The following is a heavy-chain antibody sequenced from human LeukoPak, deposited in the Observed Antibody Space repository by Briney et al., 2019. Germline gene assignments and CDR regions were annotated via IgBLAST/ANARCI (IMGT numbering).Heavy chain of an antibody. CDR1: GFTVSSNY. CDR3: ARGAYGDYSYYFDY. J-gene: IGHJ4*02. V-gene: IGHV3-53*01. Sequence: GGSLRLSCAASGFTVSSNYMSWVRQAPGKGLEWVSVIYSGGSTYYADSVKGRFTISRDNSKNTLYLQMNSLRAEDTAVYYCARGAYGDYSYYFDYWGQGTLVTVSS. CDR2: IYSGGST. D-gene: IGHD4-17*01.